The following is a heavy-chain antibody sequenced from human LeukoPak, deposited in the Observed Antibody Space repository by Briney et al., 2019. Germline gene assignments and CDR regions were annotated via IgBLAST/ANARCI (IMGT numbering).Heavy chain of an antibody. CDR3: TKAPVRSCTGTFCYPFDY. CDR2: TVGGRPDT. J-gene: IGHJ4*02. Sequence: GGSLRLSCAASGFTFINYAMSWVRQTPGKGLEWVSATVGGRPDTYHADSVRGRFPVSRDNSMNTLYLQMNSLRVEDTAVYYCTKAPVRSCTGTFCYPFDYWGQGILVTVSS. CDR1: GFTFINYA. V-gene: IGHV3-23*01. D-gene: IGHD2-8*02.